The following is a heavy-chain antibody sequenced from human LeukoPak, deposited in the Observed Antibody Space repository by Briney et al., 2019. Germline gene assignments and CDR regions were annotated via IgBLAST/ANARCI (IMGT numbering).Heavy chain of an antibody. CDR1: GFTFSSYA. Sequence: GGSLRLSCAASGFTFSSYAMSWVRQAPGKGLEWVSSISSSSSYIYYADSVKGRFTISRDNAKNSLYLQMNSLRAEDTAVYYCARGLSYAVAYGDYWGQGTLVTVSS. J-gene: IGHJ4*02. V-gene: IGHV3-21*01. D-gene: IGHD6-19*01. CDR2: ISSSSSYI. CDR3: ARGLSYAVAYGDY.